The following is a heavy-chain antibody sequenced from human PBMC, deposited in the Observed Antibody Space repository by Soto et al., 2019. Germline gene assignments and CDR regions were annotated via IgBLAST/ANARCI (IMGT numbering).Heavy chain of an antibody. D-gene: IGHD3-22*01. CDR1: GSTFRSNA. CDR2: TIPLFDTA. CDR3: ATGDYYDNSGYSLYFDY. Sequence: SVKVSCKASGSTFRSNAMSWVRQAPGQGPEWMGGTIPLFDTAIYARQFQGRVTITADESTSTAYMELSSLRSEDTAVYYCATGDYYDNSGYSLYFDYWG. V-gene: IGHV1-69*13. J-gene: IGHJ4*01.